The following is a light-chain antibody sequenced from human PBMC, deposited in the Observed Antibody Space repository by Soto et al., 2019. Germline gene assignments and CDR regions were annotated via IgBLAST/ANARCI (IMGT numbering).Light chain of an antibody. CDR3: SSYTSSSTLVV. V-gene: IGLV2-14*01. CDR1: SSDVGGYNY. J-gene: IGLJ2*01. CDR2: EVS. Sequence: QSALTQPASVSGSPGQSITISCTGTSSDVGGYNYVSWYQQHPGKAPKLMIYEVSNRPSGVSNRFSGSKSGNTASLTISGLQAEAEAEYYCSSYTSSSTLVVFGGGTKVTVL.